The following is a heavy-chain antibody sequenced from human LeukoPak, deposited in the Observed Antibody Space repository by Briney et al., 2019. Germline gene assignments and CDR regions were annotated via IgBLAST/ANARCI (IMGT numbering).Heavy chain of an antibody. CDR1: GYTFTTYG. CDR2: ISAYNGNT. J-gene: IGHJ3*02. Sequence: ASVKVSCKASGYTFTTYGISWVRQAPGQGLEWMGWISAYNGNTNYAQKLQGRVTMTTDTSTSTAYMELRSLRSDDTAVYYCARAAVAANIDAFDIWGQGTMVTVSS. D-gene: IGHD2-15*01. CDR3: ARAAVAANIDAFDI. V-gene: IGHV1-18*01.